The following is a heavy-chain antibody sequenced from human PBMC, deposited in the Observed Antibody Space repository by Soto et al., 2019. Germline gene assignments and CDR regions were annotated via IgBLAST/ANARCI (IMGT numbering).Heavy chain of an antibody. CDR2: ISYDGYLK. Sequence: RWSLRLSCSASVFTFSTYGMQWFRQAPGKGLEWVAVISYDGYLKYYVDAVKGRFTVARDNSKNTLFLEMNSLRVEDTAVYFCAKDFKVSGSHYGTLNYYYGMDVWGQGTTVTVSS. V-gene: IGHV3-30*18. J-gene: IGHJ6*02. CDR3: AKDFKVSGSHYGTLNYYYGMDV. D-gene: IGHD3-10*01. CDR1: VFTFSTYG.